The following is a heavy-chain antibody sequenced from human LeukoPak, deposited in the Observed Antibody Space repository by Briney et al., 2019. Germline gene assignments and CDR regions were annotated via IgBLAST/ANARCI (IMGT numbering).Heavy chain of an antibody. CDR2: TSGNGAKT. D-gene: IGHD6-19*01. V-gene: IGHV3-23*01. J-gene: IGHJ4*02. Sequence: GGSLRLSCAASGFIFSSYALSWVRQAPGKGLEWVSATSGNGAKTYYADSVKGRFTISRDNSKNTLYLQMNSLRAEDTAVYYCAKDSGWPFDYWGQRTLVTVSS. CDR1: GFIFSSYA. CDR3: AKDSGWPFDY.